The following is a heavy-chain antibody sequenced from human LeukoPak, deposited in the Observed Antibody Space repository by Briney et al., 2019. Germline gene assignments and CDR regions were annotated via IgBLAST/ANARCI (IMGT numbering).Heavy chain of an antibody. Sequence: SETLSLTCAVYGGSFSGYYWSWIRQPPGKGLEWIGYIYTSGSTNYNPSLKSRVTISVDTSKNQFSLKLSSVTAADTAVYYCARAVDCSSTSCYYYYYYVDVWGKGTTVTVSS. J-gene: IGHJ6*03. CDR1: GGSFSGYY. CDR3: ARAVDCSSTSCYYYYYYVDV. V-gene: IGHV4-4*09. D-gene: IGHD2-2*01. CDR2: IYTSGST.